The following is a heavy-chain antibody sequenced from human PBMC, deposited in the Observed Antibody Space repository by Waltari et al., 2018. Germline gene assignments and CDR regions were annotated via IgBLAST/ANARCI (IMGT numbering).Heavy chain of an antibody. D-gene: IGHD6-13*01. J-gene: IGHJ4*02. Sequence: EVQLVESGGGLVQPGGSLRLSCAASGFTFSSYEMNWVRQAPGKGLEWVSYISSSGSTIYYADSVKGRFTISRDNAKNPLYLQMNSLRAEDTAVYYYAREGIAAAGFDYWGQGTLVTVSS. V-gene: IGHV3-48*03. CDR3: AREGIAAAGFDY. CDR1: GFTFSSYE. CDR2: ISSSGSTI.